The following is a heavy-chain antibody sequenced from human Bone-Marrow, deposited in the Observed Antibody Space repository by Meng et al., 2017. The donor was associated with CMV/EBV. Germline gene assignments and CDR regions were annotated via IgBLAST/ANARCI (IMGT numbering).Heavy chain of an antibody. Sequence: GESLKISCAASGFTFSNYWMHWVRQAPGRGLVWVSRINIDDSIIEYADSVKGRFTISRDNAKNTLYLQMNSLRAEDTAVYYCVSRWGYGDRDRHFDYWGQGTLVTASS. D-gene: IGHD7-27*01. J-gene: IGHJ4*02. CDR1: GFTFSNYW. CDR2: INIDDSII. V-gene: IGHV3-74*01. CDR3: VSRWGYGDRDRHFDY.